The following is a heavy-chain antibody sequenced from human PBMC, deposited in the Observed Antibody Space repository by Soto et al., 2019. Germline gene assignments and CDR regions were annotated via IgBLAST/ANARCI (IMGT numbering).Heavy chain of an antibody. CDR1: GYTFRSYD. V-gene: IGHV1-8*01. Sequence: QVQLVQSGAEVKKPGASVKVSCTGSGYTFRSYDIHWVRQATGQGLEWMGWVNPNTGNTGYAQKFQGRVTMTRDMSKSSAYMEVNSLTSEDTAMYYCARAYGAGSFEFWGQGTLVSVSS. CDR2: VNPNTGNT. D-gene: IGHD3-10*01. CDR3: ARAYGAGSFEF. J-gene: IGHJ4*02.